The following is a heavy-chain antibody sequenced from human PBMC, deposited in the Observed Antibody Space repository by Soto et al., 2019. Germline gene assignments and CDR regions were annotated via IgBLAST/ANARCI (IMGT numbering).Heavy chain of an antibody. CDR1: GFKFGSYG. Sequence: QVQLVESGGGVVQPGRSLRLSCAASGFKFGSYGMHWVRQAQGKGLEWVALISFDGSNKHYGDSVKGRFAISRDTSKNTLYLQMNSLRAEDTAFYYCAKDHEWETTLTPGLLDHWGQGTLVIVSP. J-gene: IGHJ4*02. CDR3: AKDHEWETTLTPGLLDH. D-gene: IGHD4-17*01. V-gene: IGHV3-30*18. CDR2: ISFDGSNK.